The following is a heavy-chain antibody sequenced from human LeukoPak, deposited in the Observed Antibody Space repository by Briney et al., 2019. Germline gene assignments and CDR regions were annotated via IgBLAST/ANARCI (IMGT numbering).Heavy chain of an antibody. Sequence: ASVKVSCKASGYTFTSYAMHWVRQAPGQRLEWMGWINAGNGNTKYSQKFQGRVTITRDTSASTAYMELSSLRSEDTAVYYCAREDGYCSGANCYSYFDSWGQGTLVTVSS. CDR2: INAGNGNT. J-gene: IGHJ4*02. D-gene: IGHD2-15*01. V-gene: IGHV1-3*01. CDR1: GYTFTSYA. CDR3: AREDGYCSGANCYSYFDS.